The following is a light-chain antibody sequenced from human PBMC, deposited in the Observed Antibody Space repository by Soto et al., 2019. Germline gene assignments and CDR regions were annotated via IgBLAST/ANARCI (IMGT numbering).Light chain of an antibody. CDR1: QSVSSSY. J-gene: IGKJ5*01. CDR2: GAS. V-gene: IGKV3-20*01. CDR3: QQYGSSPST. Sequence: EIVLTPSPGTLSLSPCERAALSGRASQSVSSSYLAWYQQKPGQAPRLLIYGASSRATGIPDRFSGSGSGTDFTLTIIRLEPEDFAVYYCQQYGSSPSTFGQGTRLEIK.